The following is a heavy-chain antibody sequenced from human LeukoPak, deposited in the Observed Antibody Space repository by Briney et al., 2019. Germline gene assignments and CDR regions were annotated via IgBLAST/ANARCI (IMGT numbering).Heavy chain of an antibody. CDR1: GYTFTSYG. Sequence: VASVKVSCKASGYTFTSYGISWVRHAPGQGLEWMGWISAYNGNTNYAQKLQGRVTMTTDTSTSTAYMELRSLRSDDTAVYYCARDRDVVVPAAISLPIDYWGQGTLVTVSS. J-gene: IGHJ4*02. CDR2: ISAYNGNT. D-gene: IGHD2-2*02. CDR3: ARDRDVVVPAAISLPIDY. V-gene: IGHV1-18*01.